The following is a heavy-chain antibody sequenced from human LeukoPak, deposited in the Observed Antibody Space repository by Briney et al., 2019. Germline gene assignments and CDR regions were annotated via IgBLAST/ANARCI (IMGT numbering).Heavy chain of an antibody. J-gene: IGHJ4*02. Sequence: GGSLRLSCAASGFTFSSYALSWVRQAPGKGLEWVSAISGSGGSTYYADSVKGRFTISRDNFKNTLYLQMNSLRAEDTALYYCAKGMDPMYSSGWAVFDYWGQGTLVTVSS. D-gene: IGHD6-19*01. V-gene: IGHV3-23*01. CDR3: AKGMDPMYSSGWAVFDY. CDR2: ISGSGGST. CDR1: GFTFSSYA.